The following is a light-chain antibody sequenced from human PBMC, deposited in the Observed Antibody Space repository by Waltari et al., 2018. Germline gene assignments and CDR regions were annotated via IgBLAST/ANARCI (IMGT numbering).Light chain of an antibody. CDR3: CSYAGSNTWV. V-gene: IGLV2-23*01. CDR1: SSAIGTYNL. J-gene: IGLJ3*02. CDR2: EDN. Sequence: QSALTQPASVSGSPGQSITISCTGTSSAIGTYNLVSWYQQHPGKAPKLIIYEDNKRPSGVSNRFSGSKSGNTASLTISGLQAEDEADYYCCSYAGSNTWVFGGGTKLTVL.